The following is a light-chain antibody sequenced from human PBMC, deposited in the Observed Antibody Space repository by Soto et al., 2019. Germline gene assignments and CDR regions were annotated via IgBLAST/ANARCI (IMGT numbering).Light chain of an antibody. Sequence: DIVMTQTPLSSPVTLGQPASISCRSSQSLVHSDGNTSLSWLQQRPGQPPRLLLYKISNRFSGVPDRCSGSGAGTDFTRKISRVEAEDVGVEDCMQATQLPLTCGGGTKVESK. CDR1: QSLVHSDGNTS. CDR2: KIS. CDR3: MQATQLPLT. V-gene: IGKV2-24*01. J-gene: IGKJ4*01.